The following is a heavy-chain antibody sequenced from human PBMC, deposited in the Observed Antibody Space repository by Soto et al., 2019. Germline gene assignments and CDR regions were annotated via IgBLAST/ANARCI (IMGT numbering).Heavy chain of an antibody. V-gene: IGHV1-69*14. J-gene: IGHJ6*02. Sequence: QVQLVQSGAEVKKPESSARVSCKASGGTFNSYAITWVRQAPGQGLEWMGGSIPMFGTTNYAEKFQGRVTKTADKTTNTTYMDMSSLRSENTAVYYCTRCGIPYHSIDYYLGSDGMDVWGQGTTVIVSS. D-gene: IGHD3-22*01. CDR1: GGTFNSYA. CDR3: TRCGIPYHSIDYYLGSDGMDV. CDR2: SIPMFGTT.